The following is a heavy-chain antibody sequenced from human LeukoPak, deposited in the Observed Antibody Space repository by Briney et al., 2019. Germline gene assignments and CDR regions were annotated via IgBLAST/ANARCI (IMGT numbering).Heavy chain of an antibody. Sequence: ASVKVSCKASGYTFTSYYMHWVRQAPGQGLEWMGIINLSGGSTGYAQKFQGRVTMTRNTSISTAYMELSSLRSEDTAVYYCAIIAAASTRNYWGQGNLVTVSS. CDR2: INLSGGST. CDR1: GYTFTSYY. CDR3: AIIAAASTRNY. J-gene: IGHJ4*02. D-gene: IGHD6-13*01. V-gene: IGHV1-46*01.